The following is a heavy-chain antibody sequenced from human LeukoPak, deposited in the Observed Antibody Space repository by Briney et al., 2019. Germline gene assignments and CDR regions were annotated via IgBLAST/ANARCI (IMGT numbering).Heavy chain of an antibody. V-gene: IGHV1-3*01. Sequence: GASVKVSCKAYGYTFTNYAMHWVRQAPGQRLEWMGWINAGNGNTKYSQKFQGRVTIIRDTSASTAYMELSSLRSEDTAVYYCFVTVVRGVIIKGGVFDYWGQGTLVTVSS. CDR3: FVTVVRGVIIKGGVFDY. D-gene: IGHD3-10*01. J-gene: IGHJ4*02. CDR2: INAGNGNT. CDR1: GYTFTNYA.